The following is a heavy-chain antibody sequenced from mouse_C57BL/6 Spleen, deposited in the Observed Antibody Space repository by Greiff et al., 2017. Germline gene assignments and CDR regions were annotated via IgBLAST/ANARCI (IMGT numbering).Heavy chain of an antibody. J-gene: IGHJ2*01. CDR1: GYTFTDYE. CDR3: TRKGGAHYFDY. CDR2: IDPETGGT. Sequence: QVQLQQSGAELVRPGASVTLSCKASGYTFTDYEMHWVKQTPVHGLEWIGAIDPETGGTAYNQKFKGKAILTADKSSSTAYMELRSLTSEDSAVYYCTRKGGAHYFDYWGQGTTLTVSS. V-gene: IGHV1-15*01.